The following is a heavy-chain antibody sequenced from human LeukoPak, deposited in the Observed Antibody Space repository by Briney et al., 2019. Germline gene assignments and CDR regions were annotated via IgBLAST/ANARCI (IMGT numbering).Heavy chain of an antibody. CDR2: INPNSGGT. CDR1: GYTFTGYY. J-gene: IGHJ5*02. V-gene: IGHV1-2*02. Sequence: ASVKVSCKASGYTFTGYYMHWVRQAPGQGLVWMGWINPNSGGTNYAQKFQGRVTMTRDTSISTAYMELSRLRSDDTAVYYCAREGEYCSSTSCYGWFDPWGQGTLVTVSS. CDR3: AREGEYCSSTSCYGWFDP. D-gene: IGHD2-2*01.